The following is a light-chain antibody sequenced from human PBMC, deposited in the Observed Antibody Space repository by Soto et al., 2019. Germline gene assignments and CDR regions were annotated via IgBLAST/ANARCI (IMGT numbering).Light chain of an antibody. Sequence: EIVLTQSPGTLSLSPGDTATLSCRASQSLSSNYLAWYQQRPGQAPKLLIYDISSRTSGIPDRFSGSGSGTDFTLPISILDPEDFAVYYFQLDGGSMTFGQGTRLEIE. CDR3: QLDGGSMT. CDR2: DIS. CDR1: QSLSSNY. J-gene: IGKJ5*01. V-gene: IGKV3-20*01.